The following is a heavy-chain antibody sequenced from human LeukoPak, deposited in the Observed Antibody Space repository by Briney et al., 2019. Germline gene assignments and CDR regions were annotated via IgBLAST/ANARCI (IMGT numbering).Heavy chain of an antibody. D-gene: IGHD2/OR15-2a*01. CDR2: ISSSSNYI. CDR3: AKDVVPISIDY. CDR1: GFTFSTLI. J-gene: IGHJ4*02. V-gene: IGHV3-21*04. Sequence: GGSLRLSCTASGFTFSTLIMNWVRQAPGKGLEWVSSISSSSNYIYYADSVKGRFTISRDSAKNTLYLQMNSLRAEDTAVYYCAKDVVPISIDYWGQGTLVTVSS.